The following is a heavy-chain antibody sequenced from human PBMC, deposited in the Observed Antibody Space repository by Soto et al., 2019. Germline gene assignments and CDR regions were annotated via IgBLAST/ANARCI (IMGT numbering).Heavy chain of an antibody. V-gene: IGHV4-30-4*01. CDR2: IYYSGST. CDR1: GGSISSGDYY. D-gene: IGHD3-22*01. Sequence: PSETLSLTCTVSGGSISSGDYYWSWIRQPPGKGLEWIGYIYYSGSTYYNPSLKSRVTISVDTSKNQFSLKLSSVIAADTAVYYCARGGYFHYFEYWGQGTLVHRLL. CDR3: ARGGYFHYFEY. J-gene: IGHJ4*02.